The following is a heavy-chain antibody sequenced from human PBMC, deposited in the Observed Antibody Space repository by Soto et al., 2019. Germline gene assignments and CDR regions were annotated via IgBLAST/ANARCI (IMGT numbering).Heavy chain of an antibody. D-gene: IGHD1-26*01. CDR3: AHRRRGSCFDY. Sequence: QITLKESGPTLVKPTQTLTLTCTFSGFSLSTSGVGVGWIRQPPGKALEWLALIYWDDDKRYSPSLKSRLTITKDTSKTQVVLTMTNIDPVDTATYYCAHRRRGSCFDYWGQGTLVTVSS. V-gene: IGHV2-5*02. J-gene: IGHJ4*02. CDR1: GFSLSTSGVG. CDR2: IYWDDDK.